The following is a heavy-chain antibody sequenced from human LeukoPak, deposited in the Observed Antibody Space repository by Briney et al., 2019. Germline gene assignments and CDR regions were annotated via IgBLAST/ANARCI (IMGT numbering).Heavy chain of an antibody. Sequence: ASVKVSCKASGYTFTSYYMHWVRQAPGQGLEWMGIINPSGGSISYAQKFQGRVTMTRDTSTSTVYIELSSLRSEDTAVYYCARDRSSSWKYYYYYGMDVWGQGTTVTVSS. D-gene: IGHD6-13*01. CDR2: INPSGGSI. CDR3: ARDRSSSWKYYYYYGMDV. J-gene: IGHJ6*02. CDR1: GYTFTSYY. V-gene: IGHV1-46*01.